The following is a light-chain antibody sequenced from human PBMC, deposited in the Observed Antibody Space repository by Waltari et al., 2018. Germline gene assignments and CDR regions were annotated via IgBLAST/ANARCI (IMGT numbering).Light chain of an antibody. V-gene: IGLV3-21*03. CDR3: QVWVSRTDHYV. Sequence: SYVLTQPPSVSVAPGKTARIACGLNDIGGRTVNWYQQKPGHAPVLVVCGDDDRPSGVPEGFFGSTSGNSATLTIGRVEAGDEADYYCQVWVSRTDHYVFGTGTKVTVL. J-gene: IGLJ1*01. CDR1: DIGGRT. CDR2: GDD.